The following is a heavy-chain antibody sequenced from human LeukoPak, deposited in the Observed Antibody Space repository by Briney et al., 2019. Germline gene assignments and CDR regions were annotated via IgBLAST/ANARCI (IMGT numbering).Heavy chain of an antibody. V-gene: IGHV4-39*01. CDR1: GGSISSSSYY. J-gene: IGHJ3*02. D-gene: IGHD1-26*01. CDR3: ASEPGSPSAFDI. CDR2: IYYSGST. Sequence: PSETLSLTCTVSGGSISSSSYYWGWIRQPPGKGLEWIGSIYYSGSTYYNPSLKSRVTISVDTSKNQFSLELSSVTAADTAVYYCASEPGSPSAFDIWGQGTMVTVAS.